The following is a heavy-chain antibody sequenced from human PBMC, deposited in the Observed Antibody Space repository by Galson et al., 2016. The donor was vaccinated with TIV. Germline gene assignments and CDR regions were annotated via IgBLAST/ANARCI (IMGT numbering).Heavy chain of an antibody. D-gene: IGHD2-21*01. Sequence: SCKASGYTFTSYYIHWVRQAPGRGPEWMGCINPGNGDTKYAQIFQASVTLTWDTCVSTAYMELTSLRSDDTAVYFCAKESDWGVAEFDFWGQGTPVSVSS. CDR3: AKESDWGVAEFDF. V-gene: IGHV1-2*02. CDR1: GYTFTSYY. CDR2: INPGNGDT. J-gene: IGHJ4*02.